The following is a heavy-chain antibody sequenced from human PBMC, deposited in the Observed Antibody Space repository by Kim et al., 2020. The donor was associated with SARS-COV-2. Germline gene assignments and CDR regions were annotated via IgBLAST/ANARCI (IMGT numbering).Heavy chain of an antibody. Sequence: SETLSLTCAVSGGSISSSHWWSWVRQPPGKGLKWIGEIYHSGSTKYNPSLKSRVTISVDKSKNQFSLKLRSVTAADTAVYYCARGRYYYDSSGGLGILGRDRQTYYYYGMDVWGQGTTVTVSS. CDR3: ARGRYYYDSSGGLGILGRDRQTYYYYGMDV. CDR1: GGSISSSHW. D-gene: IGHD3-22*01. V-gene: IGHV4-4*02. J-gene: IGHJ6*02. CDR2: IYHSGST.